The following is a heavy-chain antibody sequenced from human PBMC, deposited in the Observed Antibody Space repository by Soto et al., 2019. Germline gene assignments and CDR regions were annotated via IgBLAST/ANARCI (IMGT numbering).Heavy chain of an antibody. CDR2: ISNDGSKR. D-gene: IGHD3-3*01. Sequence: QVQLVESGGGVVQPGTSLRLSCVASGFSFSVVGMHWVRQFPGKGLEWVAVISNDGSKRYYIDSVEGRFTISRDDSKKTLYMQMASLRVDDKAVYYCAKDKVPYFDYWSRQRWFDPWGQGTPVTVSA. V-gene: IGHV3-30*18. J-gene: IGHJ5*02. CDR1: GFSFSVVG. CDR3: AKDKVPYFDYWSRQRWFDP.